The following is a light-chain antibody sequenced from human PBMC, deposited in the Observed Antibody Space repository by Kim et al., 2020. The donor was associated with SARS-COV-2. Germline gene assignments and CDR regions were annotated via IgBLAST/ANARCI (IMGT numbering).Light chain of an antibody. CDR2: YDN. Sequence: APVKTARITCEGNNIGRKGVHWNQPKPSHAPLLFIYYDNARPSGIPERFSGSNSGNTATLTISRVEAGDEADYSCQVWDSDSDHVLFGGGTQLTVL. V-gene: IGLV3-21*04. J-gene: IGLJ2*01. CDR3: QVWDSDSDHVL. CDR1: NIGRKG.